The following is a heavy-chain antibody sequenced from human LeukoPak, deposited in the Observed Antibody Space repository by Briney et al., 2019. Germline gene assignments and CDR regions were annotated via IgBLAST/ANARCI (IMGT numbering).Heavy chain of an antibody. J-gene: IGHJ4*02. D-gene: IGHD4-17*01. CDR2: INPNSGGT. CDR3: ATEVVGYGDVHYFDS. V-gene: IGHV1-2*02. Sequence: ASVKVSCKAAGYTLTGYYTHWLRQAPGQGLEWMGWINPNSGGTSYAQKFQGRVTMTRDTSISTAYMDLSSLRSEDTAVYYCATEVVGYGDVHYFDSWGQGTLVTVSS. CDR1: GYTLTGYY.